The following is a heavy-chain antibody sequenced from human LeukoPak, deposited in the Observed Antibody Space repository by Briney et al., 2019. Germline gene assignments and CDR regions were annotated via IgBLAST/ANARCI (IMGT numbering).Heavy chain of an antibody. V-gene: IGHV4-39*01. D-gene: IGHD3-22*01. CDR1: GGSISSSSYY. CDR2: IYYSGST. Sequence: SETLSLTCTVSGGSISSSSYYWGWIRQPPGKGLEWIGSIYYSGSTYYNPSLKSRVTISVDTSKNQFSLKLSSVTAADTAVYYCARYCSGGMIVVVARDAFDIWGQGTMVTVSS. CDR3: ARYCSGGMIVVVARDAFDI. J-gene: IGHJ3*02.